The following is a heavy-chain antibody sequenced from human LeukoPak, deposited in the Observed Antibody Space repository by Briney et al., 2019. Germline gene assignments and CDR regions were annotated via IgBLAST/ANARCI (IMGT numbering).Heavy chain of an antibody. J-gene: IGHJ6*02. Sequence: GGSLRLSCAASGFIFSSYGMHWVRQAAGKGLEWVAVIWNDGSSKYYADSVKGRFTIFRDNSKNTLYLQMNSLRAEDTAPYYCARSSDARYCSGGSCYFYYGMDVWGQGTTVTVSS. CDR3: ARSSDARYCSGGSCYFYYGMDV. D-gene: IGHD2-15*01. CDR1: GFIFSSYG. V-gene: IGHV3-33*01. CDR2: IWNDGSSK.